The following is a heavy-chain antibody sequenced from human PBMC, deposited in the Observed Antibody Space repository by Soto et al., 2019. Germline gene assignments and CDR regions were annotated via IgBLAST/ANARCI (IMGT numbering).Heavy chain of an antibody. V-gene: IGHV1-69*13. Sequence: ASVKVSCKASGGTFSSYSISWVRQAPGQGLEWMGGIIPIFGTANYAQKFQGRVTITADESTSTAYMELSSLRSEDTAVYYCARDRSRRSGYYADWGQGTLVTVSS. J-gene: IGHJ4*02. CDR3: ARDRSRRSGYYAD. CDR1: GGTFSSYS. CDR2: IIPIFGTA. D-gene: IGHD3-3*01.